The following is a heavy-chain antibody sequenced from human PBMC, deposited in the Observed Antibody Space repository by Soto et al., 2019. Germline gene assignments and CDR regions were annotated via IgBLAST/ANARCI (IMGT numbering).Heavy chain of an antibody. D-gene: IGHD5-12*01. CDR2: INPNSGGT. J-gene: IGHJ6*02. V-gene: IGHV1-2*04. Sequence: ASVKVSCKASGYTFTKFHIHWVRQAPGQGLEWMGRINPNSGGTNYAQKFQGWVTMTRDTSISTAYMELSWLRSDDTAVYYCARGSQWLRSTTKMDVWGQGTTVTVSS. CDR3: ARGSQWLRSTTKMDV. CDR1: GYTFTKFH.